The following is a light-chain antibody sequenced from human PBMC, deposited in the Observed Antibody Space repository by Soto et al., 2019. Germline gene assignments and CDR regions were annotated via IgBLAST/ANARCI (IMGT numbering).Light chain of an antibody. J-gene: IGKJ5*01. CDR1: QSVDNN. Sequence: EIVMTQSPVTLSASPGESATLSCRASQSVDNNVAWYQQKPGQAPRLLIVGSFARATGIPARFSGSGSGSEFTLTISGLQSEDFANYYCQQAYSFPITFGQGTRLEIK. V-gene: IGKV3-15*01. CDR3: QQAYSFPIT. CDR2: GSF.